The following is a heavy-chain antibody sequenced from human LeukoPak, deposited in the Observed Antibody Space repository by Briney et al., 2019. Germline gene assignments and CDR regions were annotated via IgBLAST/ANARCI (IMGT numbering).Heavy chain of an antibody. J-gene: IGHJ4*01. Sequence: EGSLRLSCVASGFTFSSYWMGWVRQAPGRGLEWVANMKQDGSAKHYADSVKGRFSISRDNAKNSVYLQMDSLRAEDTAVYYCARDNGGALDYWGHGTLVTVSS. CDR2: MKQDGSAK. V-gene: IGHV3-7*01. CDR1: GFTFSSYW. D-gene: IGHD7-27*01. CDR3: ARDNGGALDY.